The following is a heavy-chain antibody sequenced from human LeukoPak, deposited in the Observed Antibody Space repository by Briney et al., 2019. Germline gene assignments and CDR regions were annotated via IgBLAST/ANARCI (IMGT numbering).Heavy chain of an antibody. J-gene: IGHJ4*02. D-gene: IGHD3-10*01. Sequence: SETLSLTCTVSGGSISSSSYYWVWMRQPPGKGLEWIGSIYYSGSTYYYPSLKSRVTISVDTSKNQFSLRLNSVTAADTAVYYCARHTSMVRGVMKYYFDYWGQGTLATVSS. CDR1: GGSISSSSYY. V-gene: IGHV4-39*01. CDR2: IYYSGST. CDR3: ARHTSMVRGVMKYYFDY.